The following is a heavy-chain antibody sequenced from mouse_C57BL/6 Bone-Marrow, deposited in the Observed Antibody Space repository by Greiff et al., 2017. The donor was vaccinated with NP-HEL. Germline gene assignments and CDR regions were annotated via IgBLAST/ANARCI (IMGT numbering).Heavy chain of an antibody. CDR3: ARRETITTVVAPYYFDY. V-gene: IGHV1-59*01. CDR1: GYTFTSYW. Sequence: QVQLQQPGAELVRPGTSVKLSCKASGYTFTSYWMHWVKQRPGQGLEWIGVIDPSDSYTNYNQKFKSKATLTVDTSSSTAYMQLSSLTSEDSAVYYCARRETITTVVAPYYFDYWGQGTTLTVSS. J-gene: IGHJ2*01. D-gene: IGHD1-1*01. CDR2: IDPSDSYT.